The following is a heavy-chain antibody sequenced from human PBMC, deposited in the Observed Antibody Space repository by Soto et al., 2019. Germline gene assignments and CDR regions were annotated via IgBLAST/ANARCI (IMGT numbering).Heavy chain of an antibody. CDR2: IFYSGHL. CDR3: AREGGGYPFDY. D-gene: IGHD1-26*01. J-gene: IGHJ4*02. CDR1: GTSFGTYY. Sequence: PSETLSLTCAVSGTSFGTYYWSWILQPPWKGLEWIGYIFYSGHLKYNPSLKSRLTISVDPPKNQISLRLTSVTAADTAVYYCAREGGGYPFDYWGQGALVTVSS. V-gene: IGHV4-59*01.